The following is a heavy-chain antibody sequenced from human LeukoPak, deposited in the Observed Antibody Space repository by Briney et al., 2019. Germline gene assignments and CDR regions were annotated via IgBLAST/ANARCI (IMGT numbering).Heavy chain of an antibody. V-gene: IGHV1-3*01. CDR3: ATTSREQEYYFDY. CDR1: GYTFTSYA. J-gene: IGHJ4*02. D-gene: IGHD5-24*01. CDR2: INAGNGNT. Sequence: ASVKVSCKASGYTFTSYAMHWVRQAPGQRLEWMGWINAGNGNTKYSQKFQGRVTMTEDTSTDTAYMELSSLRSEDTAVYYCATTSREQEYYFDYWGQGTLVTVSS.